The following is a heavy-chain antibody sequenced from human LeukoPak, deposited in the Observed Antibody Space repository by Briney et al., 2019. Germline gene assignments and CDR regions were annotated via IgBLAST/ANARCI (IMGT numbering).Heavy chain of an antibody. D-gene: IGHD6-13*01. CDR3: ARGGSSWYADY. CDR2: IHYSGST. J-gene: IGHJ4*02. CDR1: SGSITNYY. Sequence: PSETLSLTCTVSSGSITNYYWSWIRQPPEKGLEWIGYIHYSGSTSYNPSLKSRVTMSVDTSNDQFSLKVSSVTAADTAVYYCARGGSSWYADYWGQGTLVTVSS. V-gene: IGHV4-59*01.